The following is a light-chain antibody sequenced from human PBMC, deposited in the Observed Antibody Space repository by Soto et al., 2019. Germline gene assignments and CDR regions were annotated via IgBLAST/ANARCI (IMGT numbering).Light chain of an antibody. Sequence: QLVLTQSSSASASLGSSVKLTCTLSSGHSSYIIAWHQQPPGKAPRHLMKLESSGSYNRGSGVPYRFSGSSSGADRYLIISNLQYEDEADYYCETWDSNTWVFGGGTKLTVL. CDR2: LESSGSY. V-gene: IGLV4-60*02. CDR3: ETWDSNTWV. CDR1: SGHSSYI. J-gene: IGLJ3*02.